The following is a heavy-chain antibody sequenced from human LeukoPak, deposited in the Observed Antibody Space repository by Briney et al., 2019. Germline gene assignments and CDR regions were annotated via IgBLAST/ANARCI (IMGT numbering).Heavy chain of an antibody. CDR3: ARKEWFEESVDPYFDY. CDR1: GFTFSRSG. J-gene: IGHJ4*02. CDR2: ITNSGDTT. D-gene: IGHD3-10*01. V-gene: IGHV3-48*04. Sequence: GGSLRLSCAASGFTFSRSGMSWVRQAPGKGLQWVSGITNSGDTTHYVDSVKGRFAVSRDNAKNSLYLQMNSLRAEDTAVYYCARKEWFEESVDPYFDYWGQGTLVTVSS.